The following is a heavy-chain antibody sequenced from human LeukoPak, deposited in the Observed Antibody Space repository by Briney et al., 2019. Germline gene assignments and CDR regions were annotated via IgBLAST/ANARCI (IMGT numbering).Heavy chain of an antibody. V-gene: IGHV3-21*01. CDR1: GFSFSTYA. J-gene: IGHJ5*02. CDR3: AKDAGSSTSS. D-gene: IGHD2-2*01. CDR2: VSSASSHV. Sequence: GGSLRLSCVASGFSFSTYAMNWVRQAPGKGPEWVSYVSSASSHVYYADSVKGRFTISRDNSKNTLYLQMNSLRAEDTAVYYCAKDAGSSTSSWGQGTLVTVSS.